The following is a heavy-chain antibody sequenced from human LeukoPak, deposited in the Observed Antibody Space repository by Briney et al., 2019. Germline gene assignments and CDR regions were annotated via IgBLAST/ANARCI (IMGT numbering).Heavy chain of an antibody. CDR1: GFTFSSYS. Sequence: GGSLRLSCAASGFTFSSYSMNWARQAPGKGLEWVSSISSSSSYIYYADSVKGRFTISRDNAKNSLYLQMNSLRAEDTAVYHCARMAYCGGDCYHAFDIWGQGTMVTVSS. CDR2: ISSSSSYI. CDR3: ARMAYCGGDCYHAFDI. D-gene: IGHD2-21*02. V-gene: IGHV3-21*01. J-gene: IGHJ3*02.